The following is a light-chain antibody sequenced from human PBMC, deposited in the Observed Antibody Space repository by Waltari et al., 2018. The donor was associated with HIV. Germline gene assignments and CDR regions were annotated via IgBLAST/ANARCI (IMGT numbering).Light chain of an antibody. CDR3: QAWGNNTVV. Sequence: SYDLTQAPSLSVSPGQAAKILCSGFNLSNNYVSWYQQKPGQSPLLLIFPDRKRPSGIPERFSGSSSGNTATLTISGTQSVDEADYFCQAWGNNTVVFGGGTKLTVL. CDR1: NLSNNY. CDR2: PDR. J-gene: IGLJ2*01. V-gene: IGLV3-1*01.